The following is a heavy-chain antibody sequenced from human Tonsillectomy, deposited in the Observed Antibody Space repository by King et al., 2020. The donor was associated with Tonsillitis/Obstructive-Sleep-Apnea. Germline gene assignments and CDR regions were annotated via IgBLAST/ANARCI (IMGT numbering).Heavy chain of an antibody. CDR3: ARGTGRHTAMYDYFDS. Sequence: VQLVESGGGVVQPGRSLRLSCAASGFTFSSYAMHWVRQAPGKGLEWVAVISYDGINKYYADSVKGRFTISRDNSKNTLYLQMNSLRAEDTGVFYCARGTGRHTAMYDYFDSWGQGTLVTVSS. CDR2: ISYDGINK. D-gene: IGHD5-18*01. CDR1: GFTFSSYA. V-gene: IGHV3-30*04. J-gene: IGHJ4*02.